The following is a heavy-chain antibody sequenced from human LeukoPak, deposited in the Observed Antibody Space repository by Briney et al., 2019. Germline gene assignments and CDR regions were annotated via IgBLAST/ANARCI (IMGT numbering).Heavy chain of an antibody. CDR1: GGTFSSYA. Sequence: ASVKVSCKASGGTFSSYAISWVRQAPGQGLEWMGRIIPILGIANYAQKFQGRVTITADKSTSTAYMELSSLRSEDTAVYYCARYDSSGPDYDYWGQGTLDTVSS. CDR2: IIPILGIA. CDR3: ARYDSSGPDYDY. D-gene: IGHD3-22*01. V-gene: IGHV1-69*04. J-gene: IGHJ4*02.